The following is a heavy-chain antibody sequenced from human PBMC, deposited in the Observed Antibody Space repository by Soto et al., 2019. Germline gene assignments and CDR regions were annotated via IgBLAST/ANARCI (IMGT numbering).Heavy chain of an antibody. CDR3: ATSLVVAASYYYYYGMDV. CDR2: IIPISGTA. CDR1: GGTFSSYA. Sequence: ASVKVSCKAPGGTFSSYAISWVRQAPGQGLEWMGGIIPISGTANYAQKFQGWVTMTRDTTISTAYMELSRLRSDDTAVYYCATSLVVAASYYYYYGMDVWGQGTTVTVSS. J-gene: IGHJ6*02. V-gene: IGHV1-69*05. D-gene: IGHD2-15*01.